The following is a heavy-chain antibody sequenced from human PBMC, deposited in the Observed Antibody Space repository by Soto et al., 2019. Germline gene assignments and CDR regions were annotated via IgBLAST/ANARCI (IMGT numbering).Heavy chain of an antibody. CDR2: ISSSSSYI. V-gene: IGHV3-21*01. CDR1: GFTFSSCS. J-gene: IGHJ3*02. Sequence: GGSLRLSCAASGFTFSSCSMNWVRQAPGKGLEWVSSISSSSSYIYYADSVKGRFTISRDNAKNSLYLQMNSLRAEDTAVYYCARLPTPFSSHGTFDIWGQGTVVTVSS. CDR3: ARLPTPFSSHGTFDI. D-gene: IGHD6-13*01.